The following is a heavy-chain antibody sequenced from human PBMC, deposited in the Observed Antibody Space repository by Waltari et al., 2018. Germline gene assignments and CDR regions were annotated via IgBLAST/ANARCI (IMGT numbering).Heavy chain of an antibody. CDR3: AREFYYSDAFTGV. D-gene: IGHD4-17*01. V-gene: IGHV1-8*01. J-gene: IGHJ4*02. CDR1: GYSFTSFD. CDR2: MNPDSGKT. Sequence: VQLVQSGAAVKKPGASVKVSCKASGYSFTSFDIYWGRQAAGQGLEWMGGMNPDSGKTGYAEKVQGRVTMTRDTSISTAYMELSSLRSEDTAVYYCAREFYYSDAFTGVWGQGTLVTVSS.